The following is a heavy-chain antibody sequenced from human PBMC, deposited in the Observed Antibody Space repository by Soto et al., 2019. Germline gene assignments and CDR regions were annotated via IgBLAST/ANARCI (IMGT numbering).Heavy chain of an antibody. CDR1: GYSFAGSW. CDR2: IDPSDSQT. D-gene: IGHD3-22*01. J-gene: IGHJ4*02. CDR3: ARQIYDSDTGPNFQYYFDS. Sequence: PGESLKISGKGSGYSFAGSWITWVRQKPGKGLEWMGRIDPSDSQTYYSPSFRGHVTISATKSITTVFLQWSSLRASDTAMYYCARQIYDSDTGPNFQYYFDSWGQGTPVTVSS. V-gene: IGHV5-10-1*01.